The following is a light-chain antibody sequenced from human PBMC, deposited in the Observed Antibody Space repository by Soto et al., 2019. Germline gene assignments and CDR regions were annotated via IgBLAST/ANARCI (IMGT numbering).Light chain of an antibody. Sequence: ETVLTQSPCTLSLSPGERATLSCRASQSITNNYLAWYQQKPGQAPRLLIYGASSRVTGIPDRFSGSGSGTDFTLTISRLQPEYFAVYYCQQYRTSPITFGQGTRLEIK. CDR1: QSITNNY. V-gene: IGKV3-20*01. CDR3: QQYRTSPIT. J-gene: IGKJ5*01. CDR2: GAS.